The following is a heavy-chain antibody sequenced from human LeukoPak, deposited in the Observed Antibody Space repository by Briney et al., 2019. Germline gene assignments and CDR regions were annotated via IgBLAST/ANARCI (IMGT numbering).Heavy chain of an antibody. CDR2: IYYSGGT. V-gene: IGHV4-59*02. J-gene: IGHJ4*02. CDR1: GDFVTSYY. Sequence: SETLSLTCTVSGDFVTSYYWSWIRQPPGKGLEWIGHIYYSGGTNYNPSLKSRVTISVDTSKNQFSLKLSSVTAADTAVYYCARAGSSSWFPTYFFDYWGQGTLVTVSS. CDR3: ARAGSSSWFPTYFFDY. D-gene: IGHD6-13*01.